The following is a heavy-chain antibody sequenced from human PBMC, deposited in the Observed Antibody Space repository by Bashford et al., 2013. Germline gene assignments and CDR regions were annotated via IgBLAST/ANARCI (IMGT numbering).Heavy chain of an antibody. CDR2: IYYSGST. Sequence: SETLSLTCTVSGGSISSGGYYWSWIRQHPGKGLEWIGYIYYSGSTYYNPSLKSRVTISVDTSKNQFSLKLSSVTAADTAVYYCARAAVAQPFYFDSWGQGTLVTVSS. J-gene: IGHJ4*02. D-gene: IGHD6-19*01. CDR3: ARAAVAQPFYFDS. CDR1: GGSISSGGYY. V-gene: IGHV4-31*03.